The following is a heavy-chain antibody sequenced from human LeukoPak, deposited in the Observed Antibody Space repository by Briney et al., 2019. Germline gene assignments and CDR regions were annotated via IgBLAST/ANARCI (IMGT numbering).Heavy chain of an antibody. D-gene: IGHD1-26*01. J-gene: IGHJ6*03. CDR2: IIPIFGTA. CDR1: GYTFTSYY. CDR3: AYSGYDYYYMDV. V-gene: IGHV1-69*06. Sequence: SVKVSCKASGYTFTSYYMHWVRQAPGQGLEWMGGIIPIFGTANYAQKFQGRVTITADKSTSTAYMELSSLRSEDTAVYYCAYSGYDYYYMDVWGKGTTVTVSS.